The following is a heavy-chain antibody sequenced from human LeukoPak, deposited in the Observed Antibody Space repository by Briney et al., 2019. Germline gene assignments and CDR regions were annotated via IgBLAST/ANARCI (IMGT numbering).Heavy chain of an antibody. D-gene: IGHD3-22*01. Sequence: SGGSLRLSCAASGFTFSSYAMHWVRQAPGKGLEWVAVISYDGSNKYYADSVKGRFTISRDNSKNTLYLQMNSLRAEDTAVYYCARDEDYDSSGFSFFDYWGQGTLVTVSS. V-gene: IGHV3-30-3*01. CDR3: ARDEDYDSSGFSFFDY. CDR1: GFTFSSYA. CDR2: ISYDGSNK. J-gene: IGHJ4*02.